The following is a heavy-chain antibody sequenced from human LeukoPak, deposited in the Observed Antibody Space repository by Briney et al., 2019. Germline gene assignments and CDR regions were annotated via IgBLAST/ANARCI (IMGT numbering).Heavy chain of an antibody. CDR2: IKSKTDGGTT. V-gene: IGHV3-15*01. D-gene: IGHD5-24*01. J-gene: IGHJ3*02. CDR3: TTEMAKGAFDI. Sequence: GGSLRLSCAASGLTFSNAWMSWVRQAPGKGLEWVGRIKSKTDGGTTDYAAPVKGRFTISRDDSKNTLYLQMNSLKTEDTAVYYCTTEMAKGAFDIWGQGTMVTVSS. CDR1: GLTFSNAW.